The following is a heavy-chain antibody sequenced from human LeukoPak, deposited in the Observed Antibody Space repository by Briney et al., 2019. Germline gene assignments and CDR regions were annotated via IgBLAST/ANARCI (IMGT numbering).Heavy chain of an antibody. D-gene: IGHD6-13*01. Sequence: ASVRVSGKASGGTFSSYAISRVRQAPGQGLEWMGRIIPILGIANYAQKFQGRVTITADKSTSTAYMELSSLRSEDTAVYYCATLTGYSSSSADYWGQGTLVTVSS. CDR1: GGTFSSYA. CDR2: IIPILGIA. CDR3: ATLTGYSSSSADY. V-gene: IGHV1-69*04. J-gene: IGHJ4*02.